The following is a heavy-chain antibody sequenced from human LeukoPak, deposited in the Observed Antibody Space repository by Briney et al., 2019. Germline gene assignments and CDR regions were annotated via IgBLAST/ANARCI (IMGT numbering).Heavy chain of an antibody. CDR3: ARQLYRRDGYNFGDY. V-gene: IGHV1-46*01. CDR2: INPSGGST. Sequence: GASVKVSCKASGYTFTSYYMHWVRQAPGQGLEWMGIINPSGGSTSYAQKFQGRVTMTRDTSTSTVYMELSSLRSEDTAVYYCARQLYRRDGYNFGDYWGQGTLVTVSS. D-gene: IGHD5-24*01. CDR1: GYTFTSYY. J-gene: IGHJ4*02.